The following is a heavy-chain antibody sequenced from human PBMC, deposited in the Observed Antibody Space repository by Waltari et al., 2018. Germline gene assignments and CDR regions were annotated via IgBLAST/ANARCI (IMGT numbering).Heavy chain of an antibody. CDR2: INKDGSSI. CDR3: AREGPQLSDYMDV. CDR1: GFTFSNSW. D-gene: IGHD2-15*01. Sequence: EVQLVESGGRLVPPGGSLRISCAVSGFTFSNSWMHWVRQAPGKGLVWVSRINKDGSSISDADSGEGRFTISRDNAKKTLYLQMNSLRAEDTGVYYCAREGPQLSDYMDVWGKGTTVNVSS. J-gene: IGHJ6*03. V-gene: IGHV3-74*01.